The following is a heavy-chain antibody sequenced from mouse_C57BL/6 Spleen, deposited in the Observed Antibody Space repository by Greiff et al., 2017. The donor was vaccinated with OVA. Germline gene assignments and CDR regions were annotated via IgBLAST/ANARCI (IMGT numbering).Heavy chain of an antibody. Sequence: VQLQQPGAELVRPGSSVKLSCKASGYTFTSYWMDWVKQRPGQGLEWIGNIYPSDSETHYNQKFKDKATLTVDKSSSTAYMQLSSLTSEDSAVYYCARRGSREYFDVWGTGTTVTVSS. V-gene: IGHV1-61*01. J-gene: IGHJ1*03. CDR2: IYPSDSET. CDR1: GYTFTSYW. D-gene: IGHD1-1*01. CDR3: ARRGSREYFDV.